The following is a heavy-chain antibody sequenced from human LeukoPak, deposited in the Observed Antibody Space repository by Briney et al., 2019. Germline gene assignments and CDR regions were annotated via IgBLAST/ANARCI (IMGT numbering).Heavy chain of an antibody. CDR1: GYTFTSYG. Sequence: GASVKVSCKASGYTFTSYGISWARQAPGQGLEWMGGIIPIFGTANYAQKFQGRVTITADEFTSTAYMELSSLRSEDTAVYYCARSPKTLYCSSTSCSYIYFDYWGQGTLVTVSS. J-gene: IGHJ4*02. CDR3: ARSPKTLYCSSTSCSYIYFDY. D-gene: IGHD2-2*01. V-gene: IGHV1-69*13. CDR2: IIPIFGTA.